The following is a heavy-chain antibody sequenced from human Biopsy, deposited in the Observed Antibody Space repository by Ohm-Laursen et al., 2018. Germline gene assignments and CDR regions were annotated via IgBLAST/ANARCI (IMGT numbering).Heavy chain of an antibody. D-gene: IGHD1-26*01. V-gene: IGHV4-59*07. J-gene: IGHJ3*02. CDR3: ARVEAGTYDALDI. CDR2: IYYSGGT. Sequence: SDTLSLTCNVSGGSMSGYEWSWIRLAPGKGLEWIGYIYYSGGTKYNPSLASRVTFSVDTSKSQFSLKLYSVTAADTAVYYCARVEAGTYDALDIWGQGTLVAVSA. CDR1: GGSMSGYE.